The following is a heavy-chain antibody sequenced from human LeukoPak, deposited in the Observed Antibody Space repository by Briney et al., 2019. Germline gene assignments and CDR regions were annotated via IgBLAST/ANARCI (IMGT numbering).Heavy chain of an antibody. D-gene: IGHD2-2*01. CDR2: IYYSGST. Sequence: SETLSLTCTVSGGSISSSSYYWGWIRQPPGKGLEWIGSIYYSGSTYYNPSLKSRVTISVDTSKNQFSLKPSSVTAADTAVYYCARLTDCSSTSCYYYYGMDVWGQGTTVTVSS. CDR1: GGSISSSSYY. CDR3: ARLTDCSSTSCYYYYGMDV. V-gene: IGHV4-39*01. J-gene: IGHJ6*02.